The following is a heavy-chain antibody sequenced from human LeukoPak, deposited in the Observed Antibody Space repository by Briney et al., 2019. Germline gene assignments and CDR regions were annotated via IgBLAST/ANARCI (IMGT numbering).Heavy chain of an antibody. CDR1: GFTFRNYA. V-gene: IGHV3-23*01. D-gene: IGHD1-14*01. CDR3: RFFREPRDY. CDR2: ISGSGGNT. Sequence: PGGSLRLSCAGSGFTFRNYAMRWVRQAPGKGLEWVSDISGSGGNTYYADSVKGRFTISRDNSKSTLYLQMNSLRAEDTALYYCRFFREPRDYWGQGVLVTVSS. J-gene: IGHJ4*02.